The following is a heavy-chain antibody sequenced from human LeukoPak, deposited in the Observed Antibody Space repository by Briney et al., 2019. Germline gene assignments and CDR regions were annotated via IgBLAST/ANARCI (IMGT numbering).Heavy chain of an antibody. CDR2: IYYSGST. J-gene: IGHJ5*02. Sequence: PSETLSLTCTVSGGSISSGGYYWSWTRQHPGKGLEWIGYIYYSGSTYYNPSLKSRVTISVDTSKNQFSLKLSSVTAADTAVYYCARDPGYRWFDPWGQGTLVTVSS. D-gene: IGHD6-13*01. V-gene: IGHV4-31*03. CDR3: ARDPGYRWFDP. CDR1: GGSISSGGYY.